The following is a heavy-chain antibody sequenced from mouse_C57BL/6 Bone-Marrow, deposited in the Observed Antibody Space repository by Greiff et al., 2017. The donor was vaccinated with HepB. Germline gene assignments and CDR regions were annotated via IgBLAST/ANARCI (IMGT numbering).Heavy chain of an antibody. CDR2: IDPSDSYT. V-gene: IGHV1-69*01. D-gene: IGHD1-1*01. CDR1: GYTFTSYW. Sequence: QVQLQQPGAELVMPGASVKLSCKASGYTFTSYWMHWVKQRPGQGLEWIGEIDPSDSYTNYNQKFKGKSTLTVDKSSSTAYMQLSSLTSEDSAVYYCARELLRSAWFAYWGQGTLVTVSA. CDR3: ARELLRSAWFAY. J-gene: IGHJ3*01.